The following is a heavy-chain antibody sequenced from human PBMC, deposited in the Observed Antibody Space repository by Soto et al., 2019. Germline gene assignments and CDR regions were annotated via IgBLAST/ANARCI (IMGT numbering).Heavy chain of an antibody. CDR3: AVAVAGPTAIGY. CDR2: INRDVSST. D-gene: IGHD6-19*01. Sequence: EVQLVESGGGLVQPGGSLRLSCAASGFTFSSYWMHWVRQAPGKGLVWVSRINRDVSSTSYADSVKGRFTISRDNAKNTLYLQMNSLRGEDTAVYYCAVAVAGPTAIGYWGQGTLVTVSS. V-gene: IGHV3-74*01. J-gene: IGHJ4*02. CDR1: GFTFSSYW.